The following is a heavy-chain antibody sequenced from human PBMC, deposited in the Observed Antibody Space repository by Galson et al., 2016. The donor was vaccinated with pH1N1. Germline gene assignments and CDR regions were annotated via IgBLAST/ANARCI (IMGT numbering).Heavy chain of an antibody. J-gene: IGHJ3*02. CDR2: ISSNSIYI. Sequence: SLRLSCAASGFSLSGYTMNWVRQAPGKGLEWVSSISSNSIYIYHADSAKGRFTISRDNAKDSMYLQMNSLRVEDTAIYYCARYSGSYRTHDAFDIWGQGTMVTVSS. CDR1: GFSLSGYT. D-gene: IGHD1-26*01. CDR3: ARYSGSYRTHDAFDI. V-gene: IGHV3-21*01.